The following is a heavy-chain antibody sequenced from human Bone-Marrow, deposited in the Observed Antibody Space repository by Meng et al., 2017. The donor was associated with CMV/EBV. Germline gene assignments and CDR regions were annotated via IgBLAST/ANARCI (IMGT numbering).Heavy chain of an antibody. Sequence: GESLKISCAASGFPFSNYVMNWVRQAPGKGLEWVSGINWNGESTGYADSVQGRFTISRDNARNSLYLQMNSLRAEDTALYYCARTQWLPTPQYYYHYFGMAGWGQGTTVTVSS. CDR2: INWNGEST. D-gene: IGHD5-12*01. CDR3: ARTQWLPTPQYYYHYFGMAG. V-gene: IGHV3-20*04. CDR1: GFPFSNYV. J-gene: IGHJ6*02.